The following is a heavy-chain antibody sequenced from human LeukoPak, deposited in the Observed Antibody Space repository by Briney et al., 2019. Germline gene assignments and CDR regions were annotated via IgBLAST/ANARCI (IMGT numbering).Heavy chain of an antibody. CDR3: TRGGGCSSTSCSPMDYYYYYMDV. CDR2: INRNSGGT. CDR1: GYTFTGYY. Sequence: ASVKVSCKASGYTFTGYYMHWVRQAPGQGLEWMGLINRNSGGTNYAQKFQGRVTMTRDTSISTAYMELSRLRSDDTAVYYCTRGGGCSSTSCSPMDYYYYYMDVWGKGTTVTVSS. V-gene: IGHV1-2*02. D-gene: IGHD2-2*01. J-gene: IGHJ6*03.